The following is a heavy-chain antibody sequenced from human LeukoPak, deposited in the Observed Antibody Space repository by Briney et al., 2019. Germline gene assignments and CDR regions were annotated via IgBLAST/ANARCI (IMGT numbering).Heavy chain of an antibody. Sequence: GGSLRLSCAASGFSFSTNLMAWGPQALGKGVEWVGNIRGDGSAKFYGGSVKGRFTISRDNSHNTLYLQMDSLRPEDTAVYYSATTHDSSGNDWGQGTLVTVS. J-gene: IGHJ4*02. CDR3: ATTHDSSGND. V-gene: IGHV3-7*01. CDR2: IRGDGSAK. D-gene: IGHD3-22*01. CDR1: GFSFSTNL.